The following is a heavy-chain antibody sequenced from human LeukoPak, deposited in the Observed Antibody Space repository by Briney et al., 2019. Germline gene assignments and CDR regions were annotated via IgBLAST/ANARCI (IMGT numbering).Heavy chain of an antibody. CDR1: GYNFTNYW. CDR2: IYPGDSDT. J-gene: IGHJ4*02. CDR3: ATMGPYSGIEFDY. Sequence: GESLKISCKGSGYNFTNYWIGWVRQMPGKGLEWMGIIYPGDSDTRYSPSFQGQVTISADKSISTAYLQWSSLKASDTAMYYCATMGPYSGIEFDYWGQGTLVTVSS. D-gene: IGHD1-26*01. V-gene: IGHV5-51*01.